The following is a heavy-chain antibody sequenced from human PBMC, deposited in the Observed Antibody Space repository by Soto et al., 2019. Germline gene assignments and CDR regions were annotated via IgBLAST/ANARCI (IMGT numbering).Heavy chain of an antibody. CDR3: TRQKNTNYYSGMDV. J-gene: IGHJ6*02. CDR1: GDSVSSNSAA. V-gene: IGHV6-1*01. CDR2: TYYRSKWYN. D-gene: IGHD1-1*01. Sequence: SQTLSLTCAISGDSVSSNSAAWHWIRQSPSRGLEWLGGTYYRSKWYNDYALSVKSRITINPDTSKNQFSLQLTSVTPEDTAMYYCTRQKNTNYYSGMDVWGQGTTVTVSS.